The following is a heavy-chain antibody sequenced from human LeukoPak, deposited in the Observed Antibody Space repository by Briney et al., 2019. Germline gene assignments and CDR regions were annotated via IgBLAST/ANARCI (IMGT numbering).Heavy chain of an antibody. J-gene: IGHJ4*02. Sequence: ASVKASCKASGYSFTGYYIHWVRQAPGQGLECMGWINPNSGDTNYAQKFQGRVTMTRDTSISTAYMELSRLRSDDTAIYYCARVSSFDWLYYFDYWGQGTLVTVSS. CDR2: INPNSGDT. D-gene: IGHD3-9*01. CDR1: GYSFTGYY. V-gene: IGHV1-2*02. CDR3: ARVSSFDWLYYFDY.